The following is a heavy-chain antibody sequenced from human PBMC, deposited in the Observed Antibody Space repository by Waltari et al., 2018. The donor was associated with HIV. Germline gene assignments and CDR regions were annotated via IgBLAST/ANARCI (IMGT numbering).Heavy chain of an antibody. CDR2: MNPNSGGT. J-gene: IGHJ5*02. CDR3: SRGGVILTGYYPSGVS. Sequence: QVLLVPSGAEVKKPGASVKVSCKASGYTFTGYHLHWVRQAPGQGLEWMGWMNPNSGGTHFSQKFQGRVTMTRDKSSSTAYLEVRSLTSDDTALYWCSRGGVILTGYYPSGVSWGQGTLVTVSS. D-gene: IGHD3-9*01. V-gene: IGHV1-2*02. CDR1: GYTFTGYH.